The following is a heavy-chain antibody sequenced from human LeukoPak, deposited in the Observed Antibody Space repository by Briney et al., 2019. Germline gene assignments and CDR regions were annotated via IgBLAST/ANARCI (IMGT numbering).Heavy chain of an antibody. CDR2: ISYSGST. CDR3: ARVRALSYYDSSGDLYYLDY. J-gene: IGHJ4*02. D-gene: IGHD3-22*01. Sequence: SETLSLTCTVSGGSISSYYWSWIRQPPGKGLEWSGYISYSGSTDYNPSLKSRVTISLDTSKNQFSLKLSSVTAADTAVYYCARVRALSYYDSSGDLYYLDYWGQGTLVTVSS. CDR1: GGSISSYY. V-gene: IGHV4-59*12.